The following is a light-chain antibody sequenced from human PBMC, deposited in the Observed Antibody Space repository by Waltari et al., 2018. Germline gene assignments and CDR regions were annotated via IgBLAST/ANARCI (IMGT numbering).Light chain of an antibody. CDR1: RSNIGNNY. J-gene: IGLJ2*01. Sequence: QSVLTQPPSVSAAPGQKVTISCSGSRSNIGNNYVSWYQHLPGTAPKVRIYDNNKRPSGIPDRFSGSKSGTSATLAITGLQTGDEADYYCATWESSLSAEVFGGGTKLTVL. CDR2: DNN. V-gene: IGLV1-51*01. CDR3: ATWESSLSAEV.